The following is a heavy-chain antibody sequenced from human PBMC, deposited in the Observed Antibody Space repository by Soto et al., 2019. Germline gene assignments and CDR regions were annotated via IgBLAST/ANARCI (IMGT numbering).Heavy chain of an antibody. D-gene: IGHD6-13*01. V-gene: IGHV2-5*02. Sequence: QITLTESGPTLVKPTQTLTLTCTFSGFSLSTSAVGVGWIRQPPGKALEWLALIYWDDDKRYSPFLKSRLTITKDTSTNQVVLTMTNMDPVDTGTYYCAHLSWAASGTRYYFDYWGQGTLVTVSS. CDR1: GFSLSTSAVG. CDR2: IYWDDDK. CDR3: AHLSWAASGTRYYFDY. J-gene: IGHJ4*02.